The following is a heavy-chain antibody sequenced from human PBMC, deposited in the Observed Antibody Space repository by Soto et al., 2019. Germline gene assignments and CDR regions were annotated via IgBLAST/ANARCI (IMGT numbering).Heavy chain of an antibody. CDR1: GGSISSGGYY. D-gene: IGHD1-26*01. V-gene: IGHV4-31*03. CDR3: ARGSEVGATLSDY. Sequence: QVQLQESGPGLVKPSQTLSLTCTVSGGSISSGGYYWSWIRQHPGKGLEWIGYIYYSGSTYYNPSPNSRVTISADTSKNQLSLKLSSVTAAATAVYYCARGSEVGATLSDYWGQGTLVTVSS. J-gene: IGHJ4*02. CDR2: IYYSGST.